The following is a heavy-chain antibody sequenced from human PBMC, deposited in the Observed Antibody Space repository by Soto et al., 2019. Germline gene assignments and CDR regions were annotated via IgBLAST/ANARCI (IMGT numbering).Heavy chain of an antibody. CDR3: ARVYRNLRFLPSAYGMDI. Sequence: GASVKVSCKASGYTFTSYYMHWVRQAPGQGLEWMGIINPSGGSTSYAQKFQGRVTMTRDTSTSTVYMALSSLRSEDTAVYYCARVYRNLRFLPSAYGMDIWGEGTTVTVSS. V-gene: IGHV1-46*01. CDR1: GYTFTSYY. J-gene: IGHJ6*04. D-gene: IGHD3-3*01. CDR2: INPSGGST.